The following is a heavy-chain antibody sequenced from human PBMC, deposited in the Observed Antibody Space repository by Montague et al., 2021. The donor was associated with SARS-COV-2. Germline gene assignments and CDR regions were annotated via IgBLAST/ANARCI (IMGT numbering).Heavy chain of an antibody. CDR2: ITRNGETT. D-gene: IGHD3-10*01. Sequence: SLRLSCAASEFIFDDYGMSWVRQVPGRGLEWVSGITRNGETTGYADSVKGRVTISRDNAKNSLSLQMNSLRVEDTALYYCTRGFRGGPFDCWGQGTPVTVSS. CDR1: EFIFDDYG. J-gene: IGHJ4*02. V-gene: IGHV3-20*04. CDR3: TRGFRGGPFDC.